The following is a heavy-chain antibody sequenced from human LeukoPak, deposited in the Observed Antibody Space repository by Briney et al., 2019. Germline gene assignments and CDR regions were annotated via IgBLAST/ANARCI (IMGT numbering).Heavy chain of an antibody. CDR2: IYSSGNT. V-gene: IGHV3-53*01. CDR3: ARGVTNIAVGDY. J-gene: IGHJ4*02. D-gene: IGHD6-19*01. CDR1: GFTVSNNY. Sequence: GGSLRLSCAASGFTVSNNYMNWVRQAPGKGLEWVSIIYSSGNTYYADSAGGRFTISRDNSKNIVYLQMSGLRAEDTALYYCARGVTNIAVGDYWGQGILVTVSS.